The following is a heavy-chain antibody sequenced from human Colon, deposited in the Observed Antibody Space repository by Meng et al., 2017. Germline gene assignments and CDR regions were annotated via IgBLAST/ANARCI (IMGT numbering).Heavy chain of an antibody. Sequence: VQFVQAGAEVQKPGASAKLSCKTSGFTFTGYTLHWVRQAPGQSLEWMGWINAADGSTKYSQKFLDRVTITRDTSASTAYMELSSLRSEDTAVYYCARGAITRTATALGWWGQGTLVTVSS. CDR3: ARGAITRTATALGW. V-gene: IGHV1-3*01. D-gene: IGHD1-14*01. J-gene: IGHJ4*02. CDR2: INAADGST. CDR1: GFTFTGYT.